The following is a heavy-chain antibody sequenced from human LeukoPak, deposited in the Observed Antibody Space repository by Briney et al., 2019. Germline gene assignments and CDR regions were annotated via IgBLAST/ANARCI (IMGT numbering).Heavy chain of an antibody. CDR2: IQQDGIKK. D-gene: IGHD3-10*01. J-gene: IGHJ4*02. CDR3: GRELDGSVDY. V-gene: IGHV3-7*01. CDR1: GFTFRTYW. Sequence: PGGSLRLSCAASGFTFRTYWMSWVRQAPGKGLEWVANIQQDGIKKYYVDSVEGRFTISRENAKNSLFLQMSSLRADDTAVYYCGRELDGSVDYWGQGTLVTVSS.